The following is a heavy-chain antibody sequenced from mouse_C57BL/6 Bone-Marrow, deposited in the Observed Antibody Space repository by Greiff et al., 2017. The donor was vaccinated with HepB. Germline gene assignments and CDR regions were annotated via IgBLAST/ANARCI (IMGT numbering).Heavy chain of an antibody. V-gene: IGHV1-5*01. J-gene: IGHJ2*01. CDR1: GYTFTSYW. Sequence: EVQLQQSGTVLARPGASVKMSCKTSGYTFTSYWMHWVKQRPGQGLEWIGAIYPGNSDTSYNQKLKGKAKLTAVTSASTAYMETSSLTNEDSAVYYSTRDWGIPYGSSYPFDFRGQGTTLTVSS. CDR3: TRDWGIPYGSSYPFDF. CDR2: IYPGNSDT. D-gene: IGHD1-1*01.